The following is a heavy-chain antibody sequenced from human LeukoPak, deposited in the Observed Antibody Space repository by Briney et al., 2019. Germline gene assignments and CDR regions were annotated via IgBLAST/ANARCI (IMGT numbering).Heavy chain of an antibody. CDR1: GYTLTELS. CDR3: ARDASTIRFDY. Sequence: GASVKVSCKVSGYTLTELSMHWVRQAPGKGFEWLGRFDPEKGDTIYAQKFQGRVTMTEDTSTDTAYMELSSLRSEDTAVYYCARDASTIRFDYWGQGTLVTVSS. D-gene: IGHD5-24*01. J-gene: IGHJ4*02. CDR2: FDPEKGDT. V-gene: IGHV1-24*01.